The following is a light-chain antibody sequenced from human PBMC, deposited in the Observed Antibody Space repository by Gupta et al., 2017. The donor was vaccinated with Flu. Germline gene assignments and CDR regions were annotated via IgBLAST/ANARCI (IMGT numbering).Light chain of an antibody. J-gene: IGLJ3*02. CDR1: ALSSQY. V-gene: IGLV3-25*03. Sequence: PGQTARITCLEHALSSQYAHWFQQKPGLAPVLMIYKDCERPSEIPERFSGSSSGTTVTLTISGVQAEDEADYYCQSADGSGTWLFGGGTKLTVL. CDR2: KDC. CDR3: QSADGSGTWL.